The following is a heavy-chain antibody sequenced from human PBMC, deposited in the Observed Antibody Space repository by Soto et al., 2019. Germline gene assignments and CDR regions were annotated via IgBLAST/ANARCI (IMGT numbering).Heavy chain of an antibody. V-gene: IGHV3-48*02. CDR3: ARFFGSGLDY. Sequence: EVQLVESGGGLVQPGGSLRLSCVASGFTFSTDSMNWVRQAPGKGLEWGAHISTSGATRYYADSVKGRFTISRDNAKTSLYLQMDSLRNEDTAVYYCARFFGSGLDYWGQGTLVTVSS. CDR2: ISTSGATR. D-gene: IGHD6-19*01. J-gene: IGHJ4*02. CDR1: GFTFSTDS.